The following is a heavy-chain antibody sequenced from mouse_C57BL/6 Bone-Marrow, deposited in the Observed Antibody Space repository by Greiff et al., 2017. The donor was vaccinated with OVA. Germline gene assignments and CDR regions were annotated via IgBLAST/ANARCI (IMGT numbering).Heavy chain of an antibody. CDR3: TRSSPAWFAY. CDR2: IDPENGDT. D-gene: IGHD1-1*01. Sequence: EVQLQQSGAELVRPGASVKLSCTASGFNIKDAYMHWVKQRPEQGLEWIGWIDPENGDTEYASKFQGKATITADTSSNTAYLQLSSLTSEDTAVYYCTRSSPAWFAYWGQGTLVTVSA. CDR1: GFNIKDAY. V-gene: IGHV14-4*01. J-gene: IGHJ3*01.